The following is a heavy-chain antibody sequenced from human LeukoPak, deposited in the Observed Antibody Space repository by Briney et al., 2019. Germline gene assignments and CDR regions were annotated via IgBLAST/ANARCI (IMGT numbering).Heavy chain of an antibody. CDR3: AKDIVVVPAAPYDAFDI. CDR1: GFTFDGYG. V-gene: IGHV3-23*01. J-gene: IGHJ3*02. D-gene: IGHD2-2*01. CDR2: ISGSGGST. Sequence: GGSLRLSCAASGFTFDGYGMSWVRQAPGKGLEWVSAISGSGGSTYYADSVKGRFTISRDNSKNTLYLQMNSLRAEDTAVYYCAKDIVVVPAAPYDAFDIWGQGTMVTVSS.